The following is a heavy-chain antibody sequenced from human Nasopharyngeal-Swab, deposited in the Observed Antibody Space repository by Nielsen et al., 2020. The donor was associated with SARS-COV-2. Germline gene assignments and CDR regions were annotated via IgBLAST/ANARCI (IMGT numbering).Heavy chain of an antibody. CDR1: GFTFSSDS. J-gene: IGHJ4*02. D-gene: IGHD1-26*01. V-gene: IGHV3-48*02. CDR3: ARDRSPLRGRATGDYFDY. CDR2: ISSSSSTI. Sequence: GGSLRLSCAASGFTFSSDSMNWVRQAPGKGLEWVSYISSSSSTIYYADSVKGRFTISRDNAKNSLYLQMNSLRDEDTAVYYCARDRSPLRGRATGDYFDYWGQGTLVTVSS.